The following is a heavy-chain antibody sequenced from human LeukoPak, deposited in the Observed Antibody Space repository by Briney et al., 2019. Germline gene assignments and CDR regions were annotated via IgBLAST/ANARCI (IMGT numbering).Heavy chain of an antibody. V-gene: IGHV3-23*01. CDR3: AKDFLLRMAVAIDY. CDR1: GFTFSSYA. D-gene: IGHD6-19*01. J-gene: IGHJ4*02. Sequence: PGGSLRLSCAASGFTFSSYAMSWVRQAPGKGLEWVSTISGSGGSTYYADSVKGRFTISRDNSKNTLYLQMNSLRAEDTAVYYCAKDFLLRMAVAIDYWGQGTLVTVSS. CDR2: ISGSGGST.